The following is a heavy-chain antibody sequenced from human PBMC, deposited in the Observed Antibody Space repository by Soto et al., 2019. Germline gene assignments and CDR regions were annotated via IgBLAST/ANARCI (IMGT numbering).Heavy chain of an antibody. D-gene: IGHD2-15*01. V-gene: IGHV1-69*13. CDR1: GGTFSSYA. CDR3: ARDPQSRAYCSGRSCSLMRPYYFDY. Sequence: SVKVSCKASGGTFSSYAISWVRQAPGQGLEWMGGIIPIFGTANYAQKFQGRVTITADESTSTAYMELSSLRSEETAVYYCARDPQSRAYCSGRSCSLMRPYYFDYWGQGTPVPVYS. J-gene: IGHJ4*02. CDR2: IIPIFGTA.